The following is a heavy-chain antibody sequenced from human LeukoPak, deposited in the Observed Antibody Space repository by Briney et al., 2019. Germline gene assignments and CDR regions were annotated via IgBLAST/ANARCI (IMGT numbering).Heavy chain of an antibody. CDR2: IYTSGST. V-gene: IGHV4-61*02. Sequence: PSETLSFTCTVSGGSISSGSYYWSWIRQPAGKGLEWIGRIYTSGSTNYNPSLKSRVTISVDTSKNQFSLKLSSVTAADTAVYYCARGGGQQLVHPFDYWGQGTLVTVSS. CDR1: GGSISSGSYY. J-gene: IGHJ4*02. D-gene: IGHD6-13*01. CDR3: ARGGGQQLVHPFDY.